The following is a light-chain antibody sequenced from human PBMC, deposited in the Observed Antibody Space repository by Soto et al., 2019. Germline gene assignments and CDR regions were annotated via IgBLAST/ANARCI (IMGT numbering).Light chain of an antibody. CDR1: QSISGT. V-gene: IGKV3-15*01. J-gene: IGKJ1*01. CDR2: GAS. CDR3: QQYDNWPWT. Sequence: EIVMTQSTATLSLSPGGRATLSCRASQSISGTLAWYQQKPGQAPRLLIYGASTRAAGFPARFSGSGSGTDFTLTISSLQSEDFAVYYCQQYDNWPWTFGQGTKVDIK.